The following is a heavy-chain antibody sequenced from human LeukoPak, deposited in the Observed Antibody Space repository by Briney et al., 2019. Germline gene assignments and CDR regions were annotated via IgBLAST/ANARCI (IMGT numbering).Heavy chain of an antibody. CDR2: IYYSGSP. CDR3: TRVKGYYDSSGYYKAHAFDI. CDR1: SGSMSNFY. D-gene: IGHD3-22*01. Sequence: SETLSLTCTVSSGSMSNFYWSWIRQPPGKRLECIGYIYYSGSPNYSPSLKSRVTMSVDTSKNQFSLKLSSVTAADTAVYYCTRVKGYYDSSGYYKAHAFDIWGQGTMVTVSS. J-gene: IGHJ3*02. V-gene: IGHV4-59*01.